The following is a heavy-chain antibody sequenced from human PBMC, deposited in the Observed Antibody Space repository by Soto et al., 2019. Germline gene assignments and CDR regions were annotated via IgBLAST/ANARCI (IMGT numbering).Heavy chain of an antibody. CDR3: ARVRGYTTNHYLEY. CDR1: GYTFTNYY. Sequence: GASVKFSCKASGYTFTNYYMYWVRQAPGQGLGWVGIINPSAGSSSYAQRFQGRVTMTWDTSTTTVYMELSSLRSEDTAVYYCARVRGYTTNHYLEYWGQGTLVTVSS. J-gene: IGHJ4*02. D-gene: IGHD2-2*02. CDR2: INPSAGSS. V-gene: IGHV1-46*01.